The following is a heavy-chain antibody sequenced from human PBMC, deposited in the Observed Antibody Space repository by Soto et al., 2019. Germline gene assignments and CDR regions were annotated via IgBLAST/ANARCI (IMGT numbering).Heavy chain of an antibody. CDR2: GYHTGDT. CDR3: AREILTEGGNNTVDP. D-gene: IGHD2-21*02. Sequence: SETLSLTCGVSGGTVASSHWWSWVRQSPGRGLEGIGNGYHTGDTNFNPSLQSRVTFSVDNSNNQFSLRLTSVTAAETAVYYCAREILTEGGNNTVDPWGPGTLVTVSS. J-gene: IGHJ5*02. V-gene: IGHV4-4*02. CDR1: GGTVASSHW.